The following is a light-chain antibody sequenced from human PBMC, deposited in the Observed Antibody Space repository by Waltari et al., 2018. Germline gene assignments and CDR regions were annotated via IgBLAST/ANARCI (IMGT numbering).Light chain of an antibody. Sequence: QSALTQPASVSGSPGQSITISCTGTSSDVDSYNSVPWYQQHPGKAPKRMIYEVSTRPSGVSDRFSGSKSGNTASLTISGLQAEDEAVYFCSSYTSSSTLGVFGTGTKVTVL. CDR3: SSYTSSSTLGV. J-gene: IGLJ1*01. V-gene: IGLV2-14*01. CDR1: SSDVDSYNS. CDR2: EVS.